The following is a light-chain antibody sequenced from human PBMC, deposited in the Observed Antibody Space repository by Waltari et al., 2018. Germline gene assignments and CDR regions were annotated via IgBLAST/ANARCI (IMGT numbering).Light chain of an antibody. J-gene: IGKJ2*01. Sequence: DIVMTESPESLAVSLGERATNHCMSSESVFFRSNNQFYLAWYQQKPGQPPNVLIYWASIRQSGVPDRLRCCGSGTDLTLTFSSLHAEDVAVYYCQHYYNIPYTFGQGTKLEI. CDR3: QHYYNIPYT. CDR2: WAS. V-gene: IGKV4-1*01. CDR1: ESVFFRSNNQFY.